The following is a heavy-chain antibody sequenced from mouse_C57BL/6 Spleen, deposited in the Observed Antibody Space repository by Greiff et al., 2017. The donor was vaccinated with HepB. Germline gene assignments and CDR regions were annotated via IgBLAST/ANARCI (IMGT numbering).Heavy chain of an antibody. Sequence: VQVVESGAELVRPGTSVKVSCKASGYAFTNYLIEWVKQRPGQGLEWIGVINPGSGGTNYNEKFKGKATLTADKSSSTAYMQLSSLTSEDAAVYFCARDWYGGAMDYWGQGTSVTVSS. CDR1: GYAFTNYL. CDR2: INPGSGGT. D-gene: IGHD2-10*02. J-gene: IGHJ4*01. V-gene: IGHV1-54*01. CDR3: ARDWYGGAMDY.